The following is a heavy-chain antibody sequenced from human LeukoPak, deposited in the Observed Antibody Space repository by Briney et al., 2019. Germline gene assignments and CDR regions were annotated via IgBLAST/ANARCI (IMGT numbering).Heavy chain of an antibody. CDR2: INHSGST. Sequence: KASETLSLTCAVYGGSFSGYYWSWIRQPPGKGLEWIGEINHSGSTNCNPSLKSRVTISVDTSKNQFSLKLSSVTAADAAVYYCATQAVAKKQFDYWGQGTLVTVSS. CDR3: ATQAVAKKQFDY. V-gene: IGHV4-34*01. D-gene: IGHD6-19*01. J-gene: IGHJ4*02. CDR1: GGSFSGYY.